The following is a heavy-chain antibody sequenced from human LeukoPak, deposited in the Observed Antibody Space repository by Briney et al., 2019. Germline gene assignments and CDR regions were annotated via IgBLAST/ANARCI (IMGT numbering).Heavy chain of an antibody. D-gene: IGHD3-22*01. CDR3: ATRYDGGGYPPFAS. V-gene: IGHV4-59*01. CDR1: GGSIRSYY. J-gene: IGHJ4*02. CDR2: IYYDGST. Sequence: SETLSLTCTVSGGSIRSYYWSWIRQPPGKGLEWIGYIYYDGSTNYNPSLKSRVTISVDTSKNQFSLKLSSMTAADTAVYYCATRYDGGGYPPFASGGREILVPVS.